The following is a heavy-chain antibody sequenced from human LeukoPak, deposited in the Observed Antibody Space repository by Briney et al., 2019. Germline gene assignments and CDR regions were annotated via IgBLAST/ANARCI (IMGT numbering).Heavy chain of an antibody. V-gene: IGHV3-9*01. CDR2: ISWNSGSI. J-gene: IGHJ4*02. Sequence: GGSLRLSCAASGFTFDDYAMHWVRQAPGKGLEWVSGISWNSGSIGYADSVKGRFTISRDNAKNSLYLQMNSLRAEDTALYYCVRRFDCWGQGTLVTVSS. D-gene: IGHD1-14*01. CDR3: VRRFDC. CDR1: GFTFDDYA.